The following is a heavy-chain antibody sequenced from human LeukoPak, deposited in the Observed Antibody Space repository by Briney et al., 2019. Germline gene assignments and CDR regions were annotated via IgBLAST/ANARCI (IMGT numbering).Heavy chain of an antibody. CDR3: ARRYYYDSTGYSFRAHDTFDM. J-gene: IGHJ3*02. D-gene: IGHD3-22*01. CDR1: GYSFTTFW. CDR2: IYPGDSDI. Sequence: GKSLKISCKGSGYSFTTFWIGWVRQMPGKGLEWMGIIYPGDSDIRYSPSFQGQVTISADKSINTIYLQWSSLKASDTAMYYCARRYYYDSTGYSFRAHDTFDMWGQGTMVTVSS. V-gene: IGHV5-51*01.